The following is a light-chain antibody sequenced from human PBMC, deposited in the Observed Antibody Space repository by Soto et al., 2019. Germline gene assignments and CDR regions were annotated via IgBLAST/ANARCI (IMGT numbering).Light chain of an antibody. Sequence: EIVLTQSPGTLSLSPGERATLSCRASQSISSSFLAWYQQRPGQSPRLIIYGASSRATGIPDRFSGSGSGKAFTLPIRRWAFEDSEFYTCQHNVPPPWTSGQGTKGKSN. CDR3: QHNVPPPWT. J-gene: IGKJ1*01. V-gene: IGKV3-20*01. CDR2: GAS. CDR1: QSISSSF.